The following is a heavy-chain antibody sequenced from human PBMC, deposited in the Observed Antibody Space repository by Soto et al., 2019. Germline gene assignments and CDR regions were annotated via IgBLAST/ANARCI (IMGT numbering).Heavy chain of an antibody. CDR2: IYHTGRS. J-gene: IGHJ4*02. CDR3: ARVPNEYGGNGAFDY. D-gene: IGHD4-17*01. CDR1: GGSLSGFP. V-gene: IGHV4-59*01. Sequence: SETLSLTCSVSGGSLSGFPWIWIRQPPGKGLEWVGYIYHTGRSNYNPSLKSRLTISLDMSRNQFSLQLTSVTAADTALYYCARVPNEYGGNGAFDYWGLGTLVTV.